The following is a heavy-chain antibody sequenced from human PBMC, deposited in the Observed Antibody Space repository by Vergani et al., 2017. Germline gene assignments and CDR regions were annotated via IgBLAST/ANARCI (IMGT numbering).Heavy chain of an antibody. CDR1: GGTFGSYA. D-gene: IGHD3-9*01. CDR2: IIPIFGTA. Sequence: QVQLVQSGAEVKKPGSSVKVSCKASGGTFGSYAISWVRQAPGQGLEWMGGIIPIFGTANYAQKFQGRVTITADESTSTAYMELSSLRSEDTAVYYCAREGPSRDFDWLSFDYWGQGTLVTVSS. CDR3: AREGPSRDFDWLSFDY. J-gene: IGHJ4*02. V-gene: IGHV1-69*12.